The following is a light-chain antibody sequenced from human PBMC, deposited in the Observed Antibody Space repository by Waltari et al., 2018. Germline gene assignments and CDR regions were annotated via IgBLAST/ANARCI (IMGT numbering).Light chain of an antibody. V-gene: IGLV3-1*01. CDR3: QAWDSSTVG. CDR1: KLGDKY. Sequence: SYELTQPPSVSVSPGQTASITCSGDKLGDKYACWSQQKPGQSPVLVIYQDSKRPSGIPERFSGSNSGNTATLTISGTQAMDEADYYCQAWDSSTVGFGGGTKLTVL. CDR2: QDS. J-gene: IGLJ2*01.